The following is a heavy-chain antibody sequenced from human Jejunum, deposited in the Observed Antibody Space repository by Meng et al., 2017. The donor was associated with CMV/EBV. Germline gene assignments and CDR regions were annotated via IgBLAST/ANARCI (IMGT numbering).Heavy chain of an antibody. V-gene: IGHV7-4-1*02. CDR3: ATGSVAADGKGY. CDR1: GYMFTRYN. J-gene: IGHJ1*01. Sequence: QVQIVQSGAELKKPGASVKISCKASGYMFTRYNINWVRQAPGQWLEWMGYINPKTANPTYVQGFTGRFVFSLDTSVSTAYLQISSLEAEDTAVYYCATGSVAADGKGYWGQGTLVTVSS. CDR2: INPKTANP. D-gene: IGHD6-13*01.